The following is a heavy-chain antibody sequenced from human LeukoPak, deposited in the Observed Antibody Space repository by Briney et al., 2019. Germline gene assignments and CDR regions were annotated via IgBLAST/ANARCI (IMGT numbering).Heavy chain of an antibody. CDR1: GYTFTSYD. CDR2: MNPNSGNT. V-gene: IGHV1-8*01. D-gene: IGHD6-19*01. CDR3: ARDLRIAVAWYPRPFDY. Sequence: ASVKVSCKASGYTFTSYDINWVRQATGQGLEWMGWMNPNSGNTGYAQKFQGRVTMTRNTSISTAYMELSSLRSEDTAVYYCARDLRIAVAWYPRPFDYWGQGTLVTVSS. J-gene: IGHJ4*02.